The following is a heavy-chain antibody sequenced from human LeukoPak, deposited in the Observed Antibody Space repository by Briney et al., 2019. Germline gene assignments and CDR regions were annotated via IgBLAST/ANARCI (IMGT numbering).Heavy chain of an antibody. V-gene: IGHV1-46*01. CDR1: GYTFTSYY. Sequence: ASVKVSCKASGYTFTSYYMHWVRQAPGQGLEWMGIINLSGGSTSYAQKFQGRVTMTRDMSTSTVYMELSSLRSEDTAVYYCARAGPLRFLEWLFYFDYWGQGTLVTVSS. J-gene: IGHJ4*02. CDR2: INLSGGST. D-gene: IGHD3-3*01. CDR3: ARAGPLRFLEWLFYFDY.